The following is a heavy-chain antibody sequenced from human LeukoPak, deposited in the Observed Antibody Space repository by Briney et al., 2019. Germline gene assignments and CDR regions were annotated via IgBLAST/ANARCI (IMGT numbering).Heavy chain of an antibody. Sequence: GGSLRLSCAASGFTFSSYAMSWVRQAPGRGLEWVSAIRGSGGSTYYADPVKGRFTISRDNSKNTLYLQMNSLRAEDTAVYYCAKGYISRFEYWGQGTLVTVSS. J-gene: IGHJ4*02. CDR3: AKGYISRFEY. V-gene: IGHV3-23*01. CDR2: IRGSGGST. D-gene: IGHD6-13*01. CDR1: GFTFSSYA.